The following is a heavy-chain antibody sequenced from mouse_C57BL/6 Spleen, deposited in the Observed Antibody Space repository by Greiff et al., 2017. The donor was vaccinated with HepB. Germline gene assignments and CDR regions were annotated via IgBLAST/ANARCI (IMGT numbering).Heavy chain of an antibody. Sequence: LQESGAELVKPGASVKLSCKASGYTFTSYWMHWVKQRPGRGLEWIGRIDPNSGGTKYNEKFKSKATLTVDKPSSTAYLQLSSLTSEDSAVYYWERVGGETDYDAMDYWGQGTSVTVSA. CDR3: ERVGGETDYDAMDY. V-gene: IGHV1-62-3*01. D-gene: IGHD3-2*01. CDR2: IDPNSGGT. J-gene: IGHJ4*01. CDR1: GYTFTSYW.